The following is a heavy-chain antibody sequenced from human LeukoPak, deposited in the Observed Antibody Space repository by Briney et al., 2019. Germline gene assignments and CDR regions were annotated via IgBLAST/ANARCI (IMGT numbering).Heavy chain of an antibody. V-gene: IGHV3-33*01. D-gene: IGHD2-8*02. CDR1: GFTFSSYG. Sequence: GGSLRLSCAASGFTFSSYGMHWVRQAPGKGLEWVAVIWYDGSNKYYADSVKGRFTISRDNAKNSLYLQMNSLRGEDTALYYCARDDVTTNGGVIADPRLFDIWGQGTMVTVSS. CDR2: IWYDGSNK. CDR3: ARDDVTTNGGVIADPRLFDI. J-gene: IGHJ3*02.